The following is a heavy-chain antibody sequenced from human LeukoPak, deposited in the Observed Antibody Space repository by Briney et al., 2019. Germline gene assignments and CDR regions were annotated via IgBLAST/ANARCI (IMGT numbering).Heavy chain of an antibody. J-gene: IGHJ4*02. D-gene: IGHD2-15*01. CDR3: AREGNRGGSIDY. CDR1: GFTVSSTS. V-gene: IGHV3-53*01. CDR2: IYSGGSI. Sequence: GGSLRLSCAASGFTVSSTSMSWVRQAPGKGLDWVSVIYSGGSIYYADSVTGRFTISRDNSKNTLHLQMNSLRAEDTAVYYCAREGNRGGSIDYWGQGTLVTVSS.